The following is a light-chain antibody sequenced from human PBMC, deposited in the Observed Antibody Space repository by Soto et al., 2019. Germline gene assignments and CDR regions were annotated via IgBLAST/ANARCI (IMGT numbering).Light chain of an antibody. CDR2: ATS. V-gene: IGKV1-39*01. CDR3: QQTYSIPYT. J-gene: IGKJ1*01. Sequence: DIQMTQSPSSLSASVGDRVTITCRASQRISPYLNWYQRKPGKAPNLLIFATSSVQSGVPSRFSGGGSGTDFTLTISSLQPEDFGTYYCQQTYSIPYTFGQGTRVEIK. CDR1: QRISPY.